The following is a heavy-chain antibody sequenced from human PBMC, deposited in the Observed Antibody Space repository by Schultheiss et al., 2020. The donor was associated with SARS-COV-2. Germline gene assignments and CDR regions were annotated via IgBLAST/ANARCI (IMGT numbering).Heavy chain of an antibody. CDR1: GFTFSSYG. Sequence: GESLKISCAASGFTFSSYGMHWVRQAPGKGLEWVAVISYDGSNKYYADSVKGRFTISRDNSKNTLYLQMNSLRAEDTAVYYCAKDMYDFWSGYYYYYYGMDVWGQGTTVTVSS. CDR2: ISYDGSNK. D-gene: IGHD3-3*01. J-gene: IGHJ6*02. CDR3: AKDMYDFWSGYYYYYYGMDV. V-gene: IGHV3-30*18.